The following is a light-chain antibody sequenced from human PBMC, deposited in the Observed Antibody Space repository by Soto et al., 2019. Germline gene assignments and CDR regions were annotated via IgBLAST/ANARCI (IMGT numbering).Light chain of an antibody. CDR2: KAS. Sequence: DIQMTQSPSTLSASVGDRVTITCRASHTIRSWLAWYQQKPGKAPKLLIYKASNLESGVPSRFSGSESGTEFTLSISSLQPDDFATYYCQQYDTYSGTVGGGTKVEI. CDR1: HTIRSW. V-gene: IGKV1-5*03. J-gene: IGKJ4*01. CDR3: QQYDTYSGT.